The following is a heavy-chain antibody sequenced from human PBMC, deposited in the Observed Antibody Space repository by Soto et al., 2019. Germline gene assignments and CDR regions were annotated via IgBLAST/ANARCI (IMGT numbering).Heavy chain of an antibody. CDR1: GYTFTSYG. Sequence: QVQLVQSGAEVKKPGASVKVSCKASGYTFTSYGISWVRQAPGQRLEWMGWISAYNGNTNYAQKLQGRVTMTTDTSTSTAYTEVRSLRSDDTAVYYCASYRYLEFPSYYYYGMDVWGQGTTVTVSS. CDR3: ASYRYLEFPSYYYYGMDV. D-gene: IGHD3-3*01. V-gene: IGHV1-18*01. CDR2: ISAYNGNT. J-gene: IGHJ6*02.